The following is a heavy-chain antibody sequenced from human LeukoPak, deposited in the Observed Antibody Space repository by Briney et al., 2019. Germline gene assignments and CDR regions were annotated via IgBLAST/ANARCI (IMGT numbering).Heavy chain of an antibody. Sequence: GGSLRLSCAAPGFWFSNYGINWVRQAPGKGLEWVSVISGNGHETFYADSVKGRFSISRDNARNTVYLQMSSLRVDDTAVYYCAKRDWPYFFDYWGQGTLVTVSS. V-gene: IGHV3-23*01. J-gene: IGHJ4*02. CDR2: ISGNGHET. CDR3: AKRDWPYFFDY. D-gene: IGHD3/OR15-3a*01. CDR1: GFWFSNYG.